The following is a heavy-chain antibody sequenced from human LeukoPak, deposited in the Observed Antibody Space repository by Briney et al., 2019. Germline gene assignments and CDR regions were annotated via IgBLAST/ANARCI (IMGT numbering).Heavy chain of an antibody. CDR1: GYTFTGYY. D-gene: IGHD3-22*01. J-gene: IGHJ4*02. V-gene: IGHV1-2*02. Sequence: GASVKVSCKASGYTFTGYYMHWVRQAPGQGLEWMGWINPNSGGTNYVQKFQGRVTMTRDTSISTAYMELSRLRSDDTAVYYCARESSSPYYYDSSGYYDYWGQGTLVTVSS. CDR2: INPNSGGT. CDR3: ARESSSPYYYDSSGYYDY.